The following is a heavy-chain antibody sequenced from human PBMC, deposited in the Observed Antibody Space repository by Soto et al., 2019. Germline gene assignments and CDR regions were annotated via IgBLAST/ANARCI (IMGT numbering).Heavy chain of an antibody. CDR2: VYATGTS. CDR1: GGSMSKFY. CDR3: VRDGSKTLRDCFDP. V-gene: IGHV4-4*07. D-gene: IGHD4-17*01. J-gene: IGHJ5*02. Sequence: PSETLSLTCSVSGGSMSKFYWSWIRKTAGKGLEWMGRVYATGTSDYNPSLRSRIAMSVDISKKTFSLRLRSVTAADTGVYYCVRDGSKTLRDCFDPGGQGILVTVAS.